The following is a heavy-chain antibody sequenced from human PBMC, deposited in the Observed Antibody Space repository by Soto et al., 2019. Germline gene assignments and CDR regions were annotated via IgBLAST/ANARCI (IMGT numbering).Heavy chain of an antibody. CDR3: ARVRVDTAMFFGP. CDR1: GGSISSGGYY. Sequence: PSETLSLTCTVSGGSISSGGYYWSWIRQHPGKGLEWIGYIYYSGSTYYNPSLKSRVTISVDTSKNQFSLKLSSVTAADTAVYYCARVRVDTAMFFGPWGQGTLVTVSS. V-gene: IGHV4-31*03. D-gene: IGHD5-18*01. CDR2: IYYSGST. J-gene: IGHJ5*02.